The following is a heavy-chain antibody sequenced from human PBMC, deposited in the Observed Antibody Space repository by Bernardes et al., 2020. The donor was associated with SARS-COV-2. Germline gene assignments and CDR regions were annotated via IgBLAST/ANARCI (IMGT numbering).Heavy chain of an antibody. CDR3: ARGASSSWYGGDYYYYYGMDV. D-gene: IGHD6-13*01. CDR2: ISSSSSYI. J-gene: IGHJ6*02. Sequence: GGSLRLSCAASGFTFSSYSMNWVRQAPGKGLEWVSSISSSSSYIYYADSVKGRFTISRDNAKNSLYLQMNSLRAEDTAVYYCARGASSSWYGGDYYYYYGMDVWGQGTTVTVSS. V-gene: IGHV3-21*01. CDR1: GFTFSSYS.